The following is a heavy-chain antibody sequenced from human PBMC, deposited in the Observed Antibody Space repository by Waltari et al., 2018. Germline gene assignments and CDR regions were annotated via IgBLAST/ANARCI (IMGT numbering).Heavy chain of an antibody. CDR3: ARDYCDRTNCHGMDV. V-gene: IGHV3-30*04. CDR1: EFTFSSYA. CDR2: ISYNARNI. D-gene: IGHD3-22*01. Sequence: QVQLVESGGGVVQPGRSLRLSCEASEFTFSSYAMHWVRQAPGKGLEGVAVISYNARNIYYVDSVKGRFTSSRDNSKKTLFLQMNSLRAEDTAVYYCARDYCDRTNCHGMDVWGQGTTVTVSS. J-gene: IGHJ6*02.